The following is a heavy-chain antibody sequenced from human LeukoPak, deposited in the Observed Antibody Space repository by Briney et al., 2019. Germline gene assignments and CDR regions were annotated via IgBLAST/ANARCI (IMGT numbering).Heavy chain of an antibody. V-gene: IGHV4-59*08. D-gene: IGHD4-11*01. Sequence: SETLSLTCTVSGGSISSYYWSWIRQPPGKRLEWIGYIYYSGSTNYNPSLKSRVTISVDTSKNQFSLKLSSVTAADTAVYYCARQPYSNYPHYYGMDVWGQGTTVTVSS. CDR2: IYYSGST. CDR1: GGSISSYY. CDR3: ARQPYSNYPHYYGMDV. J-gene: IGHJ6*02.